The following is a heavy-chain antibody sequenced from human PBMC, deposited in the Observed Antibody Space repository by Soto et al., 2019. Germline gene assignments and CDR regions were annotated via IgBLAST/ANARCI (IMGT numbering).Heavy chain of an antibody. J-gene: IGHJ4*02. D-gene: IGHD1-26*01. CDR3: TTATLGATRYTSDY. CDR2: IKSKTDGGTT. CDR1: GFSFNYAW. Sequence: GESLKISCAASGFSFNYAWMKWVRQAPGKGLEWVGRIKSKTDGGTTDYAAPVNGRFTISRDDSKNTLYLQMNSLKTEDTAVYYCTTATLGATRYTSDYWGQGTLVTVSS. V-gene: IGHV3-15*07.